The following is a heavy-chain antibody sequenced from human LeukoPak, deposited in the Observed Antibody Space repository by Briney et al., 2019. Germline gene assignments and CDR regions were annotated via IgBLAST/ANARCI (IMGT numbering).Heavy chain of an antibody. J-gene: IGHJ5*01. CDR2: ISADGHTK. Sequence: PGGALRLSCAASRFVFTNYYMSWVRQTPGGGLDWIATISADGHTKYYADSAEGRFTISRDNAKDSFYLQMNSLRAEDAAVYFCARAGTYSGYKVFDSWGHGTLVTVSS. D-gene: IGHD5-12*01. CDR1: RFVFTNYY. CDR3: ARAGTYSGYKVFDS. V-gene: IGHV3-11*04.